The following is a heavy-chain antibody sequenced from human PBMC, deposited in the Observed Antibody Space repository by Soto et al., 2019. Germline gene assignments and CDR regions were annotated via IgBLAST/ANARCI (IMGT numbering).Heavy chain of an antibody. D-gene: IGHD6-19*01. CDR2: ISAYNGNT. V-gene: IGHV1-18*01. CDR3: ARMYSSGWSYYYGMDV. Sequence: QVQLVQSGAEVKKPGASVKVSCKASGYTFTSYGISWVRQAPGQGLEWMGWISAYNGNTNYAQKLQGRITMTTDTSTSTAYMELRSLRSDDTAVYYCARMYSSGWSYYYGMDVWGQGPTVTVSS. CDR1: GYTFTSYG. J-gene: IGHJ6*02.